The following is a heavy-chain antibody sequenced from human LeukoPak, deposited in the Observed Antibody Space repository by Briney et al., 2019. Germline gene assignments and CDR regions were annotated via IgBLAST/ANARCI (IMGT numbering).Heavy chain of an antibody. J-gene: IGHJ4*02. V-gene: IGHV1-69*02. CDR1: GGTFSSYT. Sequence: EASVKVSCKASGGTFSSYTISWVRQAPVHGNECMGRIIPILGIANYAQNFQLKVTITADKSTGTAYMELSSLRSEDTAVYYCAGHPSIAVAEYYFEYWGQGTLVTVSP. D-gene: IGHD6-19*01. CDR3: AGHPSIAVAEYYFEY. CDR2: IIPILGIA.